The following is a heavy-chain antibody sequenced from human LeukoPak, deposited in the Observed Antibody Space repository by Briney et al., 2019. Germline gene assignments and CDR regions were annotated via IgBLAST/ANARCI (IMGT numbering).Heavy chain of an antibody. CDR2: IIGGAGST. J-gene: IGHJ6*04. CDR3: AEVGITMIGGV. V-gene: IGHV3-23*01. Sequence: GGSLRLSCAASGFSFSSHGMSWVRQAPGKGLEWVSGIIGGAGSTYYADSVKGRFTISGDNSKNTLYLQMNSLRAEDTAVYYCAEVGITMIGGVWGKGTTVTISS. CDR1: GFSFSSHG. D-gene: IGHD3-10*02.